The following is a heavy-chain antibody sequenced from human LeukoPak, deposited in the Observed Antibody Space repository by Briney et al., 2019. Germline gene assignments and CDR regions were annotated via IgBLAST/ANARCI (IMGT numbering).Heavy chain of an antibody. Sequence: GGSLRLSCAASGFTFSSYAMSWVRQAPGKGLEWVSAISGSGGSTYYADSVKGRFTISRDNSKNTLYLQMNSLRAEDTAVYYCAKDRRYWSSTRCYRDFDYWGQGTLVTVSS. D-gene: IGHD2-2*01. J-gene: IGHJ4*02. CDR2: ISGSGGST. V-gene: IGHV3-23*01. CDR3: AKDRRYWSSTRCYRDFDY. CDR1: GFTFSSYA.